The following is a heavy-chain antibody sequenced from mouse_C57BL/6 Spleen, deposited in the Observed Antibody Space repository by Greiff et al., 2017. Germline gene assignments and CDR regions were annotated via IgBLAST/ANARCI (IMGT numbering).Heavy chain of an antibody. V-gene: IGHV1-50*01. D-gene: IGHD1-1*01. CDR3: ARRNYGGSNYAMDY. CDR2: IDPSDSYT. CDR1: GYTFTSYW. Sequence: VQLQQSGAELVKPGASVKLSCKASGYTFTSYWMQWVKQRPGQGLEWIGEIDPSDSYTNYNQKFKGKATLTVDTSSSTAYMQLSSLTAEDSAVYYCARRNYGGSNYAMDYWGQGTSVTVSS. J-gene: IGHJ4*01.